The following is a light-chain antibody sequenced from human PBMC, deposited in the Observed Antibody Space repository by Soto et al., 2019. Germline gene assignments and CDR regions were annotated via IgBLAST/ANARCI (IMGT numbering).Light chain of an antibody. V-gene: IGLV4-69*01. Sequence: QLVLTQSPSASASLGASVKLTCTLSSGHSSYAIAWHQQQPEKGPRYLMRLNSDGSHNKGDGIPDRFSGSSSGAERYLTISSLQSDDEADYYCQTWGTGIVLFGGGTQLTVL. CDR2: LNSDGSH. J-gene: IGLJ2*01. CDR3: QTWGTGIVL. CDR1: SGHSSYA.